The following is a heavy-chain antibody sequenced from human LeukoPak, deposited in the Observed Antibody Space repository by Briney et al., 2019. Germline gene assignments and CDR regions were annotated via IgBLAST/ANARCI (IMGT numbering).Heavy chain of an antibody. CDR3: AREDDIIDC. J-gene: IGHJ4*02. V-gene: IGHV3-48*03. CDR1: GFTFSSYE. D-gene: IGHD3-9*01. Sequence: PGGSLRLSCAASGFTFSSYEMNWVRQAPGKGLEWVSYISSSGSTIYYADSVKGRFTISRDNAKNSLYLQMNSLRAEDTAVYYCAREDDIIDCWGQGTLVIVSS. CDR2: ISSSGSTI.